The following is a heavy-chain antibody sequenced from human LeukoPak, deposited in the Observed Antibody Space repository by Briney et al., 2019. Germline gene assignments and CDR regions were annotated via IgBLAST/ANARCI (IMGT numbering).Heavy chain of an antibody. V-gene: IGHV4-34*01. CDR1: GDSFSYFY. D-gene: IGHD5-18*01. CDR2: INHSGYT. Sequence: SETLSLTCTVSGDSFSYFYWSWIRQPPGKGLEWIGEINHSGYTNYNPSLKSRVTISVDTSKNQFSLKLSSVTAADTAVYYCARTRRVGYSYGVDYWGQGTLVTVSS. J-gene: IGHJ4*02. CDR3: ARTRRVGYSYGVDY.